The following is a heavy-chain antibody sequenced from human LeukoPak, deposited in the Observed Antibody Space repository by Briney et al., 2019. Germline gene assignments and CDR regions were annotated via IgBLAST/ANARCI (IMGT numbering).Heavy chain of an antibody. Sequence: ESGPTLVKPTQTLTLTCTFSGFSISTSGVGVGWIRQPPGKALEWLTLIYWDDDKRYNPSLKSRLTVTKDVSKRQVVLTLTNVDPVDTATYYCAHRLTGYNSNWYHGYFDYWGPGTLVTVSS. CDR2: IYWDDDK. CDR3: AHRLTGYNSNWYHGYFDY. D-gene: IGHD6-13*01. V-gene: IGHV2-5*02. J-gene: IGHJ4*02. CDR1: GFSISTSGVG.